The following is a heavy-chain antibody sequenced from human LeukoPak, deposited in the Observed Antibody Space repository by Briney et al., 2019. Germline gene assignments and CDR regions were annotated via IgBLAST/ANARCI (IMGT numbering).Heavy chain of an antibody. V-gene: IGHV4-34*01. Sequence: SETLSLTCAVYGGSFSGYYWSWIRQPPGKGLEWIGEINHSGSTNYNPSLKSRVTISVDTSKNQFSLKLSSVTAADTAVYYCARSGDSSSSRRYYYYYMDVWGKGTTATVSS. CDR3: ARSGDSSSSRRYYYYYMDV. CDR2: INHSGST. J-gene: IGHJ6*03. D-gene: IGHD6-6*01. CDR1: GGSFSGYY.